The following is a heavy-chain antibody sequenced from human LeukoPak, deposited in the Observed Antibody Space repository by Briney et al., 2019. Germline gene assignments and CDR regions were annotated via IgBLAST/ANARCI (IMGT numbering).Heavy chain of an antibody. D-gene: IGHD1-1*01. CDR2: INPNSGCT. V-gene: IGHV1-2*02. CDR1: GYTFTGYY. Sequence: GASVKVSRKASGYTFTGYYMHWERQAPGQGLEWMGWINPNSGCTNYAQKLQGRVTMTRHTSISTAYRERSRRRSDDTAVYYCARDGLEATVMDVWGQRTTVTVSS. CDR3: ARDGLEATVMDV. J-gene: IGHJ6*02.